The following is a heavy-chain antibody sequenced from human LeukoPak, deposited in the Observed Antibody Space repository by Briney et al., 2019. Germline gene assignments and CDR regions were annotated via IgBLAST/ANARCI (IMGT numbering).Heavy chain of an antibody. CDR3: ARNRWGTGASFDS. Sequence: SETLSLTCNVSGGSIGSYHWSWIRQSPGKGLEWIGDIYYSGSTNYNPSLKSRVTLLVDMSKNQFSLKVRSVTAVDTAMYYCARNRWGTGASFDSWGQGALVTVSS. D-gene: IGHD4-23*01. CDR1: GGSIGSYH. V-gene: IGHV4-59*01. J-gene: IGHJ4*02. CDR2: IYYSGST.